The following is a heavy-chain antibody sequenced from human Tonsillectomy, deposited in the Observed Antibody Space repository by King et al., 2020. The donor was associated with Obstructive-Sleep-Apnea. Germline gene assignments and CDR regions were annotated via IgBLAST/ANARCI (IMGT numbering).Heavy chain of an antibody. CDR1: GGSFSGYY. V-gene: IGHV4-34*01. CDR3: ARGMSSSWYSDY. J-gene: IGHJ4*02. D-gene: IGHD6-13*01. Sequence: VQLQQWGAGLLKPSETPSLSCAVYGGSFSGYYWSWIRQPPGKGLEWVGEVNHSGSTNCNPSLKSRVTISVDTSKNQFSLKVSSVTAADTAVYYCARGMSSSWYSDYWGQGTLVTVSS. CDR2: VNHSGST.